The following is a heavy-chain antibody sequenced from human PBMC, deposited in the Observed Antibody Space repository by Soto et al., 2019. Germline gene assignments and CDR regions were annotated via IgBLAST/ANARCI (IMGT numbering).Heavy chain of an antibody. CDR1: GGSISSYY. Sequence: PSETLSLTCTVSGGSISSYYWSWIRQPPGKGLEWIGYIYYSGSTNYNPSLKSRVTISVDTSKNQFSLKLSSVTAADTAVYYCARDNGRLRFLEGYYYGMDVWGQGTTVTVSS. V-gene: IGHV4-59*01. CDR3: ARDNGRLRFLEGYYYGMDV. D-gene: IGHD3-3*01. CDR2: IYYSGST. J-gene: IGHJ6*02.